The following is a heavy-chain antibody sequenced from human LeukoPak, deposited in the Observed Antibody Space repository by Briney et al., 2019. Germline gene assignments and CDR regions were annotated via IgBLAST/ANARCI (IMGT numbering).Heavy chain of an antibody. V-gene: IGHV3-21*01. CDR1: GFTFSSYS. CDR2: ISSSSSHI. Sequence: GGSLRLSCAASGFTFSSYSMNWVREAPGRGLEWGSSISSSSSHIYYADSVKCRFTISRDNAKNSLYLQMNSLRAENTAVYYCAREFQAPYYFYYWGQGTLVAVSS. CDR3: AREFQAPYYFYY. J-gene: IGHJ4*02.